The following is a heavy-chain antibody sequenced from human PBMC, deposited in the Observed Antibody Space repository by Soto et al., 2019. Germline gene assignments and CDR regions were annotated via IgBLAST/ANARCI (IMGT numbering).Heavy chain of an antibody. D-gene: IGHD3-3*01. J-gene: IGHJ6*02. CDR3: ARERDDDPNPPYYYYGMDV. V-gene: IGHV1-2*04. CDR2: INPNSGGT. Sequence: ASVKVSCKASGYTFTSYYMHWVRQAPGQGLEWMGWINPNSGGTNYAQKFQGWVTMTRDTSISTAYMELSRLRSDDTAVYYCARERDDDPNPPYYYYGMDVWGQGTTVTVSS. CDR1: GYTFTSYY.